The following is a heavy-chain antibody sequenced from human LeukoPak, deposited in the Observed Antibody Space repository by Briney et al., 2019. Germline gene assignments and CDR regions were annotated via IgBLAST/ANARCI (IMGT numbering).Heavy chain of an antibody. D-gene: IGHD2-15*01. J-gene: IGHJ6*02. CDR2: IYYSGST. CDR1: GGSVSSGSYY. CDR3: ARRHLGYCSGGSCSTMYYGMDV. Sequence: SETLSLTCTVSGGSVSSGSYYWSWIRQPPGKGLEWIGYIYYSGSTYYNPSLKSRVTISVDTSKNQFSLKLSSVTAADTAVYYCARRHLGYCSGGSCSTMYYGMDVWGQGTTVTVSS. V-gene: IGHV4-39*01.